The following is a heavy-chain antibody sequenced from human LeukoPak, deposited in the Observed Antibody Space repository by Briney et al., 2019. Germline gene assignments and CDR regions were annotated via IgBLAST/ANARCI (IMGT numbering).Heavy chain of an antibody. CDR1: GFTFSRYA. D-gene: IGHD3-10*01. CDR3: ASGRYYYGSGSYLDY. J-gene: IGHJ4*02. Sequence: GGSLRLSCAASGFTFSRYAMHWVRQAPGKGLEYVSAISSNGGSTYYANSVKGRFTISRDNSKNTLYLQMGSLRAEDMAVYYCASGRYYYGSGSYLDYWGQGTLVTVSS. V-gene: IGHV3-64*01. CDR2: ISSNGGST.